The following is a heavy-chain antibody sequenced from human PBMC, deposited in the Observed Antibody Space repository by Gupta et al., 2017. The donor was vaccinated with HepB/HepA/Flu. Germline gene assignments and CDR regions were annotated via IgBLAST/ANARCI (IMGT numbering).Heavy chain of an antibody. CDR3: ARDLRRSLYSSSWYNWFDP. CDR2: ISYDGSNK. J-gene: IGHJ5*02. Sequence: QVQLVESGGGVVQPGRSLRLSCAASGFTFSSYAMHWVRQAPGKGLEWVAVISYDGSNKYYADSVKGRFTISRDNSKNTLYLQMNSLRAEDTAVYYCARDLRRSLYSSSWYNWFDPWGQGTLVTVSS. D-gene: IGHD6-13*01. CDR1: GFTFSSYA. V-gene: IGHV3-30-3*01.